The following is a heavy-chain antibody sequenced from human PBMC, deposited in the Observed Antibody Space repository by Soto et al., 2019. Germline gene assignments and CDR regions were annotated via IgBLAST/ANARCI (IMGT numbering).Heavy chain of an antibody. CDR3: ARDHYSSGWYGAEVY. D-gene: IGHD6-19*01. V-gene: IGHV3-7*04. Sequence: EVQLVESGGGLVQPGGSLRLSCAASGFTFSSYWMTWVRQAPGKGLEWVANIKQDGSEKYYVDSVKGRLTISRDNGKNSLYLQMNSLRAGDTAVYYCARDHYSSGWYGAEVYWGQGTLVTVSS. J-gene: IGHJ4*02. CDR1: GFTFSSYW. CDR2: IKQDGSEK.